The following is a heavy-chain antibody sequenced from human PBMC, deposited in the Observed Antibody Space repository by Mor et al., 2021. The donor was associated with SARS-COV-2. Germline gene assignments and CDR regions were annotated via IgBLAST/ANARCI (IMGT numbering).Heavy chain of an antibody. CDR2: IYYSGST. Sequence: KGLEWIGYIYYSGSTNYNPSLKSRVTISVDTSKNQFSLKLSSVTAVDTAVYYCASAGGGMLHYFDYWGQGT. CDR3: ASAGGGMLHYFDY. D-gene: IGHD3-16*01. J-gene: IGHJ4*02. V-gene: IGHV4-59*01.